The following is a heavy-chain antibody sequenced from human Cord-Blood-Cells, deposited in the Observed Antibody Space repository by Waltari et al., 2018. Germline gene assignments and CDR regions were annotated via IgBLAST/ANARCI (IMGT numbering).Heavy chain of an antibody. CDR2: SIRSFVTA. CDR1: GGTFRSYA. V-gene: IGHV1-69*06. J-gene: IGHJ6*02. D-gene: IGHD3-3*01. CDR3: ASAPGPVVFGVVIASYGMDV. Sequence: QVQLVQSGAEVKKPGSSVKVSCKASGGTFRSYAISWVRQAPGQGLEWLGGSIRSFVTANYVQEFQGSVTMTTEKSTSTAYMGLGSLRSEDPAVYYCASAPGPVVFGVVIASYGMDVWGQGTTVTGS.